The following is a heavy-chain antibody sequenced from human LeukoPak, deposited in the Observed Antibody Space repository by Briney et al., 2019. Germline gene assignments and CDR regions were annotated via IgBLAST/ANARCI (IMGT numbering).Heavy chain of an antibody. CDR1: GGSISSYY. CDR2: INHSGST. D-gene: IGHD6-13*01. V-gene: IGHV4-34*01. Sequence: SETLSLTCTVSGGSISSYYWSWIRQPPGKGLEWIGEINHSGSTNYNPSLKSRVTISVDTSKNQFSLKLSSVTAADTAVYYCARARYSSSWKTHYFDYWGQGTLVTVSS. J-gene: IGHJ4*02. CDR3: ARARYSSSWKTHYFDY.